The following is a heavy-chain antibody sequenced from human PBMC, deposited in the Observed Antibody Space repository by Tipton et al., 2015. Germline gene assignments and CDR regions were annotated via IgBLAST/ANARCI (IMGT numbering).Heavy chain of an antibody. CDR1: GDSVSSNRVT. D-gene: IGHD1-26*01. Sequence: GLVKPSQTLSLTCDISGDSVSSNRVTWNWIRQSPSRGLEWLGRTYYKSKWYHDYAISVQSRITLTADTSKDQFSLQLNSVTPDDSAVYYCARGRGLCLFDYWGQGTLVTVSS. J-gene: IGHJ4*02. V-gene: IGHV6-1*01. CDR3: ARGRGLCLFDY. CDR2: TYYKSKWYH.